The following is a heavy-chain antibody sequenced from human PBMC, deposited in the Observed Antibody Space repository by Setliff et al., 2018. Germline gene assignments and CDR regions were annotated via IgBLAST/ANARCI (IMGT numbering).Heavy chain of an antibody. V-gene: IGHV4-30-4*08. CDR1: GGSISSGDYY. CDR2: IYYSGST. Sequence: SETLSLTCTVSGGSISSGDYYWSWIRQPPGKGLEWIGYIYYSGSTYYNPSLKSRVTISVDTSKNQFSLKLSSVTAADTAVYYCARDSSDPYDAFDIWGQGTRVTVSS. D-gene: IGHD3-22*01. J-gene: IGHJ3*02. CDR3: ARDSSDPYDAFDI.